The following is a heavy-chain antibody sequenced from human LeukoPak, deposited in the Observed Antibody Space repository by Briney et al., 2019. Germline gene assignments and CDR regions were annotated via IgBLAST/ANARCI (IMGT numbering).Heavy chain of an antibody. CDR2: INPSGGSA. Sequence: ASVKVSCKASGYTFSSYYMHWVRQAPGQGLEWMGVINPSGGSASYAQKFQGRVTMTRDTSTSTVYMELSSLRSEDTAVYYCAVELRNKGKFYFDYWGQGTLVTVSS. CDR1: GYTFSSYY. V-gene: IGHV1-46*01. J-gene: IGHJ4*02. D-gene: IGHD1-14*01. CDR3: AVELRNKGKFYFDY.